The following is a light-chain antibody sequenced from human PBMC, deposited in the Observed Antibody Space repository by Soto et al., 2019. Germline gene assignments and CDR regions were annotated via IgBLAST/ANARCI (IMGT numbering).Light chain of an antibody. Sequence: EIVLTPSPGTLSLSPGEKTTLSCRASQSVGNNYLAWYQQKPGQAPRRLIHDASVRATGIPDRFSGSGSGTDFTLTISRLEPEDFAVYYCQQCASPPITFGQGTRLEIK. V-gene: IGKV3-20*01. J-gene: IGKJ5*01. CDR1: QSVGNNY. CDR2: DAS. CDR3: QQCASPPIT.